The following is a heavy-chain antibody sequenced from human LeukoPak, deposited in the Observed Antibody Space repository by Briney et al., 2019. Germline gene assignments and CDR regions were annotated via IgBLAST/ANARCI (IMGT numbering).Heavy chain of an antibody. CDR3: ASSDAPSSYYDFWSGYYQTADY. CDR2: IYSGGST. CDR1: GFTVSSNY. Sequence: GGSLRLSCAASGFTVSSNYMSWVRQAPGKGLEWVSVIYSGGSTYYADSVKGRFTISRDNAKNSLYLQMNSLRAEDTAVYYCASSDAPSSYYDFWSGYYQTADYWGQGTLVTVSS. J-gene: IGHJ4*02. D-gene: IGHD3-3*01. V-gene: IGHV3-53*01.